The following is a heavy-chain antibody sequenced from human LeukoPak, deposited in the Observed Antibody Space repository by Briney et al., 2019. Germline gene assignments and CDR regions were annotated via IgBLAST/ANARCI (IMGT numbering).Heavy chain of an antibody. CDR2: IYPGDSNT. CDR1: GYSFTAYW. D-gene: IGHD3-10*01. CDR3: ARGGYYGSGSYYTFDY. J-gene: IGHJ4*02. Sequence: GESLKISCKGSGYSFTAYWIGWVRQMPGKGLEWTGIIYPGDSNTTYSPSFQGQVTISADKSISTAYLQWSSLKASDTAMYYCARGGYYGSGSYYTFDYWGQGTLVTVSS. V-gene: IGHV5-51*01.